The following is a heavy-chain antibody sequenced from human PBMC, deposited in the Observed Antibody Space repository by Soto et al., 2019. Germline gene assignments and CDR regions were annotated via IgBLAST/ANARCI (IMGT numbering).Heavy chain of an antibody. D-gene: IGHD3-22*01. Sequence: GWSLRLSCSASVFTFSSYAMHWFRQAPGKGLEWVAVISYDGSNKYYADSVKGRFTISRDNSKNTLYLQMNSLRAEDTAVYYCARDIGGYYGYGSGYWGQGTLVTVSS. J-gene: IGHJ4*02. CDR3: ARDIGGYYGYGSGY. CDR1: VFTFSSYA. CDR2: ISYDGSNK. V-gene: IGHV3-30-3*01.